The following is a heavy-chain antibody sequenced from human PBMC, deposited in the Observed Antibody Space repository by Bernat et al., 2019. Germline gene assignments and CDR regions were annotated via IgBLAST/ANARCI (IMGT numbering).Heavy chain of an antibody. CDR1: GFTFSNYA. CDR3: ARDGYDSSGYYPDPIDY. J-gene: IGHJ4*02. CDR2: ISYDGSNK. D-gene: IGHD3-22*01. V-gene: IGHV3-30-3*01. Sequence: QVQLVESGGGVVQPGTSLRLSCEASGFTFSNYAMHWVRQAPGKGLEWVAVISYDGSNKYYAASVKGRFTISRNNSKNTLYLQMNSLRAEDTAVYYCARDGYDSSGYYPDPIDYWGQGTLVTVSS.